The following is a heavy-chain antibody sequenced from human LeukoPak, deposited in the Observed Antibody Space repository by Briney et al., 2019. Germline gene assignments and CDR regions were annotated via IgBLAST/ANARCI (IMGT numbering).Heavy chain of an antibody. V-gene: IGHV4-61*02. Sequence: KPSQTLSLTCTVSGGSISSGSYYWSWIRQPAGKGLEWIGRIYTSGSTNYNPSLKSRVTISVDTSKNQFSLKLSSVTAADTAVYYCARAGVVAARGYWFDPWGQGTLVTVSS. D-gene: IGHD2-15*01. CDR2: IYTSGST. CDR1: GGSISSGSYY. J-gene: IGHJ5*02. CDR3: ARAGVVAARGYWFDP.